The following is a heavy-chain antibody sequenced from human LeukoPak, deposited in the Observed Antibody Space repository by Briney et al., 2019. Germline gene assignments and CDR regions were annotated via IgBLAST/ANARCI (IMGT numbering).Heavy chain of an antibody. V-gene: IGHV3-74*03. D-gene: IGHD6-13*01. CDR3: ARGVYIAAAQYGY. CDR1: GFSFSIYG. CDR2: INSDGSST. J-gene: IGHJ4*02. Sequence: GGSLRLSCAVSGFSFSIYGMHWVRQAPGKGPVWVSRINSDGSSTTYADSVKGRFTISRDNAKKTLYLQMNSLRAEDTAVYYCARGVYIAAAQYGYWGQGTLVTVSS.